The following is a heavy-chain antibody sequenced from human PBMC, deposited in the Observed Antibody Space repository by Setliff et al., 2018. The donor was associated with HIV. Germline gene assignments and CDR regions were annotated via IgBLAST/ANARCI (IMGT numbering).Heavy chain of an antibody. CDR2: VHYTGNT. D-gene: IGHD2-21*02. CDR1: GGSITSSTYY. V-gene: IGHV4-39*02. Sequence: LSLTCTVSGGSITSSTYYWGWIRQPPGKGLEWIGTVHYTGNTYHNPSLKSRVTISVEVSKNQISLKLTAVTAADSAVYYCAREGDGIDFWGQGTLVTVSS. J-gene: IGHJ4*02. CDR3: AREGDGIDF.